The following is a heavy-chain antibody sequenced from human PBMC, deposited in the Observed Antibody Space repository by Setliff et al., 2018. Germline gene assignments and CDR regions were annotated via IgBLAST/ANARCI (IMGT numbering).Heavy chain of an antibody. Sequence: SLRLSCSTSGFTFSGYGMHWVRQAPGKGLEWVAALGYDGTNEYYADSVKGRFTISRDNSKNTLYLRMNSLRREDTAVYYCAKDASDYYWYFNVWGRGTLVTVSS. CDR3: AKDASDYYWYFNV. J-gene: IGHJ2*01. CDR2: LGYDGTNE. V-gene: IGHV3-33*06. CDR1: GFTFSGYG. D-gene: IGHD4-17*01.